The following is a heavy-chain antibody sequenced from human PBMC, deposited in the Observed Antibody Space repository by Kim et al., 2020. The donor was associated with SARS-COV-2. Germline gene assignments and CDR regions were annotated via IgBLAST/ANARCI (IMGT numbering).Heavy chain of an antibody. CDR1: GGTFSSYA. V-gene: IGHV1-69*13. J-gene: IGHJ5*02. D-gene: IGHD4-17*01. CDR2: IIPIFGTA. Sequence: SVKVSCKASGGTFSSYAISWVRQAPGQGLEWMGGIIPIFGTANYAQKFQGRVTITADESTSTAYMELSSLRSEDTAVYYCASSCGDYGDYGRVCAGHHRQYNWFDPWGQGTLVTVSS. CDR3: ASSCGDYGDYGRVCAGHHRQYNWFDP.